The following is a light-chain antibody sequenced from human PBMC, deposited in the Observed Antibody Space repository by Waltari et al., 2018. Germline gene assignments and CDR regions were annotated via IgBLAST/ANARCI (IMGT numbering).Light chain of an antibody. J-gene: IGLJ3*02. V-gene: IGLV1-40*01. CDR1: RSNIGAGYD. CDR3: QSYDSSLSDLV. CDR2: GNS. Sequence: QSVLTQPPSVSGAPGQRVTISCTGSRSNIGAGYDVPWYQQLPGPAPKLLIYGNSNRPSGVPDRFSGSKSGTSASLAITGLQAEDEADYYCQSYDSSLSDLVFGGGTKLTVL.